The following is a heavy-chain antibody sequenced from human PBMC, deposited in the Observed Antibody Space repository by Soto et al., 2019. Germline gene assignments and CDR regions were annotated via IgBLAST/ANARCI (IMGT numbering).Heavy chain of an antibody. CDR2: IYPGDSDT. CDR1: GYSFTSYW. J-gene: IGHJ6*02. V-gene: IGHV5-51*01. Sequence: GESLKISCKGSGYSFTSYWIGWVRQMPGKGLEWMGIIYPGDSDTRYSPSFQGQVTISADKSLRTAYLQWTSLKASDTALYYCVRTRSFTLGFYYDGMDVWGQGTTVTVSS. CDR3: VRTRSFTLGFYYDGMDV. D-gene: IGHD6-6*01.